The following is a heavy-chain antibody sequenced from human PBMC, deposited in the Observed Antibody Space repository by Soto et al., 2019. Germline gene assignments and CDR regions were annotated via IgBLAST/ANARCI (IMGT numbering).Heavy chain of an antibody. CDR2: IYYSGTT. V-gene: IGHV4-59*08. Sequence: SETLSLTCTVSGASISSYYWSWIRQPPGKGLEWIAYIYYSGTTYYNPSLKSRVTISVDTAKNQFSLKLTSVTAADTALYYCARAEYGDVEYFQHWGQGTLVTVSS. CDR3: ARAEYGDVEYFQH. J-gene: IGHJ1*01. CDR1: GASISSYY. D-gene: IGHD4-17*01.